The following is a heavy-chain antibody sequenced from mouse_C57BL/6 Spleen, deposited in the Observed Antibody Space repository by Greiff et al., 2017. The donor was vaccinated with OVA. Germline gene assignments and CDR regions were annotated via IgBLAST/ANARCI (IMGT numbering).Heavy chain of an antibody. D-gene: IGHD2-1*01. CDR3: ARGGNRFYYFDY. V-gene: IGHV1-80*01. CDR2: IYPGDGDT. J-gene: IGHJ2*01. Sequence: QVQLQQSGAELVKPGASVKISCKASGYAFSSYWMNWVKQRPGKGLEWIGQIYPGDGDTNYNGKFKGKATLTADKSSSTAYMQLSSLTSEDSAVYFCARGGNRFYYFDYWGQGTTLTVSS. CDR1: GYAFSSYW.